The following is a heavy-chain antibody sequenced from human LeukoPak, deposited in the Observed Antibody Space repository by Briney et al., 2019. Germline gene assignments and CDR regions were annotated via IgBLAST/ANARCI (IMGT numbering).Heavy chain of an antibody. Sequence: SWIRQPPGKALEWLARIDWDDDKYYSTSLETRLTISKDTSENQVVLTMTNMDPMDTATYYCARIHNYGSGSYYSYFDYWGQGILVTVSS. D-gene: IGHD3-10*01. J-gene: IGHJ4*02. V-gene: IGHV2-70*11. CDR3: ARIHNYGSGSYYSYFDY. CDR2: IDWDDDK.